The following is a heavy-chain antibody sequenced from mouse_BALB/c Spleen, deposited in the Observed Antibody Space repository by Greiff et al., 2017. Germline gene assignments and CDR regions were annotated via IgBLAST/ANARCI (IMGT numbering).Heavy chain of an antibody. CDR2: IHPGSGGT. CDR1: GYTFTDYE. D-gene: IGHD1-1*01. V-gene: IGHV1-15*01. CDR3: AGTRVEDVSYFDD. J-gene: IGHJ1*01. Sequence: QVQLKESGAELVRPGASVKMSCKASGYTFTDYEMHWVKQRPGQSLEWIGAIHPGSGGTSYNQKFKGKATLTADKSSSTAYMQLSSLTSEDSAVYYCAGTRVEDVSYFDDWGAGTTVTVSA.